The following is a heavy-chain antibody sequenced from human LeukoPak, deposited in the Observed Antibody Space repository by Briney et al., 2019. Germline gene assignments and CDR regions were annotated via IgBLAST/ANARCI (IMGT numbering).Heavy chain of an antibody. CDR2: ISSSSSYI. CDR3: ARGGYSSSSWFSY. CDR1: GFTFSSYS. D-gene: IGHD6-6*01. V-gene: IGHV3-21*01. Sequence: GGSLRLSCAASGFTFSSYSMNWVRQAPGKGLEWVSSISSSSSYIYYADSVKGRFTISRDNAKNSLYLQMNSPRAKDTAVYYCARGGYSSSSWFSYWGQGTLVTVSS. J-gene: IGHJ4*02.